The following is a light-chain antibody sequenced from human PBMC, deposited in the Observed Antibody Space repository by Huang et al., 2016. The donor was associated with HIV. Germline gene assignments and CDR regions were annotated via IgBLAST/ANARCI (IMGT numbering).Light chain of an antibody. CDR1: QNVRNN. CDR3: QQYDKWPPGLT. Sequence: EIKMTQSPATLSVSPGGRFTLSCRASQNVRNNLAWYQQKTGQAPRALIYDTSATASGIPARCSGSGSGTEFTLTISGLQSEDFAIYYCQQYDKWPPGLTFGGGTKVEI. V-gene: IGKV3D-15*01. CDR2: DTS. J-gene: IGKJ4*01.